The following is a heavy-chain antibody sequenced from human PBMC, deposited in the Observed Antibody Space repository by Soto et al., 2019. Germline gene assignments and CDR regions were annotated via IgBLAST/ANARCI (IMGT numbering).Heavy chain of an antibody. CDR2: INHSGST. CDR3: ARDNYYYYYMDV. CDR1: GGSLSGYY. J-gene: IGHJ6*03. V-gene: IGHV4-34*01. Sequence: PSXTLSLTCAVYGGSLSGYYWSWIRQPPVKGLEWIVEINHSGSTNYNPSLKSRVTISVDTSKNSLYLQMNSLRAEDTAVYYCARDNYYYYYMDVWGKGTTVTVSS.